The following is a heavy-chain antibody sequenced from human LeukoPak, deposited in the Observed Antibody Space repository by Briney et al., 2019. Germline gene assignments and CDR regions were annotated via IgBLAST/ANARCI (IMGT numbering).Heavy chain of an antibody. V-gene: IGHV5-51*01. CDR2: IYPGDSDT. CDR1: GYSFTSYW. Sequence: GESLKISCKGSGYSFTSYWIGWVRQMPGKGLEWMGIIYPGDSDTRYSPSFQGQVTISADKSISTAYLQWSSLKASDTAMYYCARHGRPGYCSSTSCRNWFDPWGQGTLVTVSS. J-gene: IGHJ5*02. CDR3: ARHGRPGYCSSTSCRNWFDP. D-gene: IGHD2-2*01.